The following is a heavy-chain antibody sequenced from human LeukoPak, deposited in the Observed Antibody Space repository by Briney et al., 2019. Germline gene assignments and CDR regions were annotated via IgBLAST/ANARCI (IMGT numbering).Heavy chain of an antibody. CDR3: ARLVWDTAMADGDIDS. J-gene: IGHJ4*02. CDR1: GFTFNSYA. Sequence: GGSLRLSCAASGFTFNSYAMTWVRQAPGKGLEWVSAISGSGGDTEYADSVKGRFTISRDNSKNSLYLQMNSLRAEDTAMYYCARLVWDTAMADGDIDSWGQGTLLIVSS. D-gene: IGHD5-18*01. V-gene: IGHV3-23*01. CDR2: ISGSGGDT.